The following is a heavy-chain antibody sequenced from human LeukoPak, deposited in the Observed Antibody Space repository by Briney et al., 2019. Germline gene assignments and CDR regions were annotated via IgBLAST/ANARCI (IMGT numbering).Heavy chain of an antibody. CDR3: ARDYYGSGSANFDY. V-gene: IGHV1-2*02. D-gene: IGHD3-10*01. CDR2: INPNSGGT. Sequence: GASVKVTCKASGYTFTGYYMHWVRQAPGQGLEWMGWINPNSGGTNYAQKFQGRVTMTRDTSISTAYTELSRLRSDDTAVYYCARDYYGSGSANFDYWGQGTLVTVSS. CDR1: GYTFTGYY. J-gene: IGHJ4*02.